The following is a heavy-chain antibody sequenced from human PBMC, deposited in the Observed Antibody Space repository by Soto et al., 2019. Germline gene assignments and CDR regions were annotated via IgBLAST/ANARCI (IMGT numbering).Heavy chain of an antibody. V-gene: IGHV3-30-3*01. CDR1: GFTFPTYT. D-gene: IGHD6-19*01. J-gene: IGHJ4*02. CDR2: IIHDGSDK. CDR3: ARDGSSGWLDY. Sequence: QVQLLESGGGVVQPGRSLRLSCAASGFTFPTYTLHWVRRAPGKGLEWVALIIHDGSDKYYADSVKGRFTISRDNSKNTLFLQMNSLRPEDTAVDFCARDGSSGWLDYWGQGSLVSVSS.